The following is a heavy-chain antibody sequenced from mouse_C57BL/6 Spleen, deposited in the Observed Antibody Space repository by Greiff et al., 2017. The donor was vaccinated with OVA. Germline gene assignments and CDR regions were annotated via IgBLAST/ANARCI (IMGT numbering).Heavy chain of an antibody. CDR3: AIEGPLIYYYGSSSYDMDY. D-gene: IGHD1-1*01. V-gene: IGHV1-54*01. J-gene: IGHJ4*01. CDR2: INPGSGGT. Sequence: QVQLQQPGAELVRPGTSVKVSCKASGYAFTNYLIEWVKQRPGQGLEWIGVINPGSGGTNYNEKFKGKATLTADKSSSTAYMQLSNLTSAASAVYICAIEGPLIYYYGSSSYDMDYWGQGTSVTVSS. CDR1: GYAFTNYL.